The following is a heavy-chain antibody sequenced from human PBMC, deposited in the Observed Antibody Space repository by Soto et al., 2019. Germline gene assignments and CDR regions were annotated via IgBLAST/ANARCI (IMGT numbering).Heavy chain of an antibody. CDR3: ARDGRGAFWSGYYLKTKFDY. CDR1: GFTFSSYS. CDR2: ISSSSSTI. Sequence: PGGSLRLSCAASGFTFSSYSMNWVRQAPGKGLEWVSYISSSSSTIYYADSVKGRFTISRDNAKNSLYLQMNSLRAEDTAVYYCARDGRGAFWSGYYLKTKFDYWGQGTLVTVSS. D-gene: IGHD3-3*01. V-gene: IGHV3-48*01. J-gene: IGHJ4*02.